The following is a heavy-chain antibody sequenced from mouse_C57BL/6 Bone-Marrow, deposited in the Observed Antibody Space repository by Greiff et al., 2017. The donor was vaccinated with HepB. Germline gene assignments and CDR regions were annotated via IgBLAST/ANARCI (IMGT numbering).Heavy chain of an antibody. CDR3: ARSNSNYGYFDY. V-gene: IGHV1-75*01. CDR1: GYTLTDYY. Sequence: VKLVESGPELVKPGASVKISCKASGYTLTDYYINWVKQRPGQGLEWIGWIFPGSGSTYYNEKFKGKATLTVDKSSSTAYMLLSSLTSEDSAVYFCARSNSNYGYFDYWGQGTTLTVSS. CDR2: IFPGSGST. J-gene: IGHJ2*01. D-gene: IGHD2-5*01.